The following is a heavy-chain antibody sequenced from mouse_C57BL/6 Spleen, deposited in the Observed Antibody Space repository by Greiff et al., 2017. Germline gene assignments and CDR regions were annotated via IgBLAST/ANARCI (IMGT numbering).Heavy chain of an antibody. CDR3: ARGSSMVTYYDMDY. CDR1: GYTFTSYW. D-gene: IGHD2-2*01. Sequence: QVQLQQPGAELVKPGSSVKLSCKASGYTFTSYWMHWVKQRPIQGLEWIGNIDPSDSETHYNQKFKDKATLTVDKSSSTAYMQLSSLTSEDSAVYYCARGSSMVTYYDMDYWGQGTSVTVSS. CDR2: IDPSDSET. V-gene: IGHV1-52*01. J-gene: IGHJ4*01.